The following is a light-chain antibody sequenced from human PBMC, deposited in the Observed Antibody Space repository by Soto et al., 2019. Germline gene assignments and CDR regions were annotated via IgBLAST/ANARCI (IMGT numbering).Light chain of an antibody. Sequence: EIGLSQSPVALALSRGVRATLSCRASQSVNSHLGWYQQQPGQAPRLLIYDASNRATGIPDRFSGSGSGTDFTLTISRLEPEDFAVYYCQQYDNSRWTFGQGTKVDIK. J-gene: IGKJ1*01. CDR1: QSVNSH. CDR2: DAS. CDR3: QQYDNSRWT. V-gene: IGKV3-20*01.